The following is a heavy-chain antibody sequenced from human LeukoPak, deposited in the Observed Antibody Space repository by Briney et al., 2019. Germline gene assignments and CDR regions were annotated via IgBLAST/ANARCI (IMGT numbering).Heavy chain of an antibody. CDR3: GRIAAAGIDC. J-gene: IGHJ4*02. CDR2: IKQDGSEK. D-gene: IGHD6-13*01. CDR1: GFTFSSYW. Sequence: GGSLRLSCAASGFTFSSYWMSWVRQAPGKGLEWVANIKQDGSEKCYVDSVKGRFTISRDNAKNSLYLQVNSLRAEDTAVYYCGRIAAAGIDCWGQGTLVTVSS. V-gene: IGHV3-7*01.